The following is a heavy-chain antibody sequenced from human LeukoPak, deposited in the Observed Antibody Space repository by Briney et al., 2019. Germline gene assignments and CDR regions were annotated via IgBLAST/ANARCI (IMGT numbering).Heavy chain of an antibody. Sequence: TSETLSLTCTVSGGSISSGSYYWSWIRQPPGKGLEWIGYIYYSGSTNYNPSLKSRVTISVDTSKNQFTLKLSSVTAADTAVYYCARGRYGWLPFDYWGQGTLVTVSS. V-gene: IGHV4-61*01. CDR1: GGSISSGSYY. CDR3: ARGRYGWLPFDY. CDR2: IYYSGST. J-gene: IGHJ4*02. D-gene: IGHD3-16*01.